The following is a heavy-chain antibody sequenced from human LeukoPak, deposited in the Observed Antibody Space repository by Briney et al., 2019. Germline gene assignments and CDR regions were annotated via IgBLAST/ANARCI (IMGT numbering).Heavy chain of an antibody. Sequence: ASVKASCKASGYTFTGYYMHWVRQAPGQGLEWMGRINPNSGGTNYAQKFQGRVTMTRDTSISTAYMELSRLRSDDTAVYYCARDQITFGGVIVMTNFDYWGQGTLVTVSS. CDR2: INPNSGGT. CDR3: ARDQITFGGVIVMTNFDY. CDR1: GYTFTGYY. D-gene: IGHD3-16*02. V-gene: IGHV1-2*06. J-gene: IGHJ4*02.